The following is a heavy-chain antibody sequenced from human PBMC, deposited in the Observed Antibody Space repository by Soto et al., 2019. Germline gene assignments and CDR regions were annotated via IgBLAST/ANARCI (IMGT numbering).Heavy chain of an antibody. CDR2: INAGNGNT. Sequence: GASVKVSCKASGYTFTSYAMHWVRQAPGQRLEWMGWINAGNGNTKYSQRFQGRVTITRDTSASTAYMELSSLRSEDTAVYYCARGVAGPLHWFDPWGQGTLVTVSS. CDR1: GYTFTSYA. V-gene: IGHV1-3*01. J-gene: IGHJ5*02. D-gene: IGHD6-19*01. CDR3: ARGVAGPLHWFDP.